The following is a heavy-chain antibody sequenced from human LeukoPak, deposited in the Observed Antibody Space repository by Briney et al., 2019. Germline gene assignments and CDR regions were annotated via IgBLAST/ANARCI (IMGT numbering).Heavy chain of an antibody. CDR3: ARAGGATTPFDY. CDR1: GYTFTSYG. Sequence: ASVKLSCKPSGYTFTSYGISWVRQAPGQGGECRGWINAYNGNTNYAPKLQGRVTMTTDTSTSTAYMELTSLRSDDTAVYYCARAGGATTPFDYWGQGTLVTVSS. D-gene: IGHD1-26*01. V-gene: IGHV1-18*01. J-gene: IGHJ4*02. CDR2: INAYNGNT.